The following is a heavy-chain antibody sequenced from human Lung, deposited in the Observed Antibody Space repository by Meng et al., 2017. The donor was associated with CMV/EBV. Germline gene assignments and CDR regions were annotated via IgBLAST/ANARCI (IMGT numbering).Heavy chain of an antibody. CDR1: GYIFNNYG. D-gene: IGHD1-14*01. Sequence: VRRVHAGVEVKKPGASVKVSCKASGYIFNNYGVSWVRQAPGQGPEWMGWISAYNGNTNYAQNFQGRFTMTTDTSTSTAYMELRSLRSDDTAVYYCARDLPGGTKGTWLDLWGQGTLVTVSS. V-gene: IGHV1-18*01. CDR3: ARDLPGGTKGTWLDL. J-gene: IGHJ5*02. CDR2: ISAYNGNT.